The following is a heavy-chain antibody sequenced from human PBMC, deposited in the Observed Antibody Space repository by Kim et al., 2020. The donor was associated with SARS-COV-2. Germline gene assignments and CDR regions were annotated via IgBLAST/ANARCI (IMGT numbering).Heavy chain of an antibody. J-gene: IGHJ5*02. V-gene: IGHV4-34*01. CDR2: INHSGST. D-gene: IGHD3-22*01. CDR3: ASSPGGSSGYYYGLWFDP. Sequence: SETLSLTCAVYGGSFSGYYWSWIRQPPGKGLEWIGEINHSGSTNYNPSLKSRVTISVDTSKNQFSLKLSSVTAADTAVYYCASSPGGSSGYYYGLWFDPWGQGTLVTVSS. CDR1: GGSFSGYY.